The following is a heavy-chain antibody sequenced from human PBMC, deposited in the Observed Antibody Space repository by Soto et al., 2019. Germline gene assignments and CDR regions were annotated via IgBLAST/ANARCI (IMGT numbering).Heavy chain of an antibody. J-gene: IGHJ4*02. CDR2: ILYDGSKE. CDR3: ANGSALMADH. CDR1: GFRFNSYV. V-gene: IGHV3-30*18. Sequence: GGSLRLSCTDSGFRFNSYVMDLVRQSPGKGLEWVARILYDGSKEYYAEPVKGRFTISRDNYKNTLYLQMDRLRVEDTAVYFCANGSALMADHWGQGT.